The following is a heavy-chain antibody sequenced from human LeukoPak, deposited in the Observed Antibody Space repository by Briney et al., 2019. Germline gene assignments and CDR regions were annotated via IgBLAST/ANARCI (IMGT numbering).Heavy chain of an antibody. CDR1: GGFNTHYY. CDR2: IYHSGST. CDR3: ARGQWLPVYDF. Sequence: PSETLALTCSVSGGFNTHYYWTWIRQPPGKGLELIGYIYHSGSTNYNPSLNSRVTISVDTSKNHFSLKLSSVTAADTAVYYCARGQWLPVYDFWGQGILVTVSS. V-gene: IGHV4-59*01. J-gene: IGHJ4*02. D-gene: IGHD3-22*01.